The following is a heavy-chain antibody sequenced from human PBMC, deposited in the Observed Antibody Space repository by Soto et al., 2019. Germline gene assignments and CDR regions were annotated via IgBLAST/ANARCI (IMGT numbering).Heavy chain of an antibody. CDR1: GFTFSSYA. CDR2: ISYDGSNK. J-gene: IGHJ6*02. Sequence: GGSLRLSCAASGFTFSSYAMHWVRQAPGKGLEWVAVISYDGSNKYYADSVKGRFTISRDNSKNTLYLQMNSLRAEDTAVYYCARGSRAGDYGGKVLYYGMDVWGQGTTVTVSS. D-gene: IGHD4-17*01. V-gene: IGHV3-30-3*01. CDR3: ARGSRAGDYGGKVLYYGMDV.